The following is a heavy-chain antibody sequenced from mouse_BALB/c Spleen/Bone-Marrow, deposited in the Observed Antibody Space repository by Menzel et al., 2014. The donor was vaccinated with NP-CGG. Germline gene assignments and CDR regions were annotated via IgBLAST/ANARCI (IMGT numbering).Heavy chain of an antibody. D-gene: IGHD1-1*01. CDR2: IWGGNT. Sequence: VHLVESGPGQVAPSQSLSITCTVSGFSLSRYNVHWVRQPPGKGLEWLGVIWGGNTDYNSGLKSRLSISKDNSKSQVFLKMNSLQTDDTAMYYCARFITTGAMDYWGQGTSVTVSS. J-gene: IGHJ4*01. CDR3: ARFITTGAMDY. V-gene: IGHV2-6-4*01. CDR1: GFSLSRYN.